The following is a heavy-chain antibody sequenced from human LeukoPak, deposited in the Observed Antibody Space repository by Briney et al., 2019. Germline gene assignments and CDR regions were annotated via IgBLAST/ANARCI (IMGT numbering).Heavy chain of an antibody. J-gene: IGHJ4*02. D-gene: IGHD3-3*01. CDR3: AKGVRFLELNVGFDY. Sequence: PGRSLRLSCAPSGFTFSSYSMSWVRQPPGKGLEWVSAISGSGGSTYYADSVKGRFTISRDNSKNTLYLQMNRLRAEDTGVYYCAKGVRFLELNVGFDYWGEGTLVTVSS. CDR1: GFTFSSYS. V-gene: IGHV3-23*01. CDR2: ISGSGGST.